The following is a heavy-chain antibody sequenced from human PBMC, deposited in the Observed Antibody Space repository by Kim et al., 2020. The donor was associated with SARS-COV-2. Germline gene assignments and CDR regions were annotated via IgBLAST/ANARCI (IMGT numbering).Heavy chain of an antibody. Sequence: SVKVSCKASGGTFSSYAISWVRQAPGQGLEWMGGIIPIFGTANYAQKFQGRVTITADESTSTAYMELSSLRSEDTAVYYCAREFEETGAFDIWGQGTMVTVSS. CDR3: AREFEETGAFDI. J-gene: IGHJ3*02. D-gene: IGHD3-16*01. CDR1: GGTFSSYA. CDR2: IIPIFGTA. V-gene: IGHV1-69*13.